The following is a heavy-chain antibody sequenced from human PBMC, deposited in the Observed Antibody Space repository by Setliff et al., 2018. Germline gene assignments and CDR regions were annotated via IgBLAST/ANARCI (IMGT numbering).Heavy chain of an antibody. D-gene: IGHD6-19*01. CDR1: GGSFSGHY. J-gene: IGHJ4*02. V-gene: IGHV4-34*01. CDR2: INHSGST. CDR3: ARHRAVAGAYYFDF. Sequence: SETLSLTCAVYGGSFSGHYWAWIRQPPGKGLEWNGEINHSGSTNYNPSLKSRVTMSVDTAQNQFTLKLSPVTAADTAVYYCARHRAVAGAYYFDFWGQGTLVTVSS.